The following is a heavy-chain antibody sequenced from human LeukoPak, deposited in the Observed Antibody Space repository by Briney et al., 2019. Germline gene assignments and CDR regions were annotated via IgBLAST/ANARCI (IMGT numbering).Heavy chain of an antibody. J-gene: IGHJ4*02. Sequence: SETLSLTCTVSGGSISSGGYYWSWIRQPPGKGLEWIGYIYYTGSTDYNPSLKSRVAISVDTSKNQFSLKLSSVTAADTAVYYCARGSKAAPGTFDYWGQGTLVTVSS. CDR3: ARGSKAAPGTFDY. CDR2: IYYTGST. V-gene: IGHV4-61*08. D-gene: IGHD6-13*01. CDR1: GGSISSGGYY.